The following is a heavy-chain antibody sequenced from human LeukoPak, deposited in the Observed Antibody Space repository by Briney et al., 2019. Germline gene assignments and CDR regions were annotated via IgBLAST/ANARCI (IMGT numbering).Heavy chain of an antibody. J-gene: IGHJ4*02. CDR1: GGSISSYY. D-gene: IGHD2-2*01. CDR3: ARRSSTRRWGAGTGYYFDY. V-gene: IGHV4-4*09. CDR2: INTSGST. Sequence: PSETLSLTCTVSGGSISSYYWSWIRQPPGKGLEWIGYINTSGSTNYNPSLKSRVTISVDTSKNQFSLKLSSVTAADTAVYYCARRSSTRRWGAGTGYYFDYWGQGTLVTVSS.